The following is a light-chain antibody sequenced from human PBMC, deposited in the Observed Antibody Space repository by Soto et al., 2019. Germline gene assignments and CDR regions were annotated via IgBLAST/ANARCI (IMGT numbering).Light chain of an antibody. CDR2: EVS. CDR3: SSYTTINTVV. J-gene: IGLJ2*01. V-gene: IGLV2-14*01. Sequence: QSALTQPASVSGSPAQSITISCTGTGSDVGGYNFVSWYQQHPGKAPKLMIYEVSNRPSGVSNRFSGSKSGNTASLTISGLQAEDEGHYYCSSYTTINTVVFGGGTKLTVL. CDR1: GSDVGGYNF.